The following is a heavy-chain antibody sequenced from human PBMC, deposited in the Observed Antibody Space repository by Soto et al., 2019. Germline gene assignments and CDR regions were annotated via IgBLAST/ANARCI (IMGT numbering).Heavy chain of an antibody. CDR1: GDSVSSNSAA. J-gene: IGHJ3*02. D-gene: IGHD5-18*01. V-gene: IGHV6-1*01. Sequence: SQTLSLTCAISGDSVSSNSAAWNWIRHSPSRSLEWLGRTYYRSKLYNDYAVSVKSRIIINPDTSRNQFSLQLNSVTPEDTAVYYCAEEGYNYALDIWGQGTMVTVSS. CDR3: AEEGYNYALDI. CDR2: TYYRSKLYN.